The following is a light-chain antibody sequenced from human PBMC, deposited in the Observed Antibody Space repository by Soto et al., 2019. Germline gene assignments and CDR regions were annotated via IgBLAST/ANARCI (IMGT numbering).Light chain of an antibody. Sequence: DIQMTQSPSSLSASVGDRVTITCRASQDISNYLAWYQQKPGKVPKLLIYAASTLQLGVPSRFSGSGYGTDFTLTISSLQPEDAATYYCQKYKSGPFTFGPGTKVDIK. CDR2: AAS. CDR1: QDISNY. V-gene: IGKV1-27*01. J-gene: IGKJ3*01. CDR3: QKYKSGPFT.